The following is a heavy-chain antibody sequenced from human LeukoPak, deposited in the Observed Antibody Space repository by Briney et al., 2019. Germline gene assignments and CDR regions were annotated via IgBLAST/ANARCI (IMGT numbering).Heavy chain of an antibody. CDR3: ARADCGGDCYSFYYYYMDV. D-gene: IGHD2-21*01. CDR1: GGSISSGDYY. J-gene: IGHJ6*03. CDR2: IYYSAST. V-gene: IGHV4-30-4*08. Sequence: PSETLSLTCTVSGGSISSGDYYWSWIRQPPGKGLEWIGYIYYSASTYYNPSLKSRVTISVDTCKNQLSLKLSSVTAADTAVYYCARADCGGDCYSFYYYYMDVWGKGTTVTVSS.